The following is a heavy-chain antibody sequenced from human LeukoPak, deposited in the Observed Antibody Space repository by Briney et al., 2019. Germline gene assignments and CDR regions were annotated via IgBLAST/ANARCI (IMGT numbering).Heavy chain of an antibody. J-gene: IGHJ4*02. V-gene: IGHV1-2*02. CDR3: AREGGYDSSGYYGDY. CDR2: INPNSGGT. CDR1: GYTFTGYY. Sequence: ASVKASCKASGYTFTGYYMHWVRQAPGQGLEWMGWINPNSGGTNYAQKFQGRVTMTRDTSISTAYMELSRLRSDDTAVYYCAREGGYDSSGYYGDYWGQGTLVTVSS. D-gene: IGHD3-22*01.